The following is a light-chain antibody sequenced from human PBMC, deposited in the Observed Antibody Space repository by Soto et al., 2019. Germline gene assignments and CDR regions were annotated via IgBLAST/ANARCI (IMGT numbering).Light chain of an antibody. CDR2: DVS. Sequence: QSALTQPASVSGSPGQSITISCTGTSSDIGGYNYVSWYQQHPGRAPKLMIHDVSARPSGVSNRFSGSKSGNTASLTISGLQGEDEAGYYCSSYTSSTTVVFGGGTKLTVL. J-gene: IGLJ3*02. V-gene: IGLV2-14*03. CDR1: SSDIGGYNY. CDR3: SSYTSSTTVV.